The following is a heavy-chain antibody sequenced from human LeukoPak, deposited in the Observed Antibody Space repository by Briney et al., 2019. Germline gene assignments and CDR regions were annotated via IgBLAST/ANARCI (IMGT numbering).Heavy chain of an antibody. D-gene: IGHD3-22*01. CDR1: GFTFSSYG. J-gene: IGHJ4*02. CDR2: IWYDGSNK. CDR3: ARASYYYDSSGYYYLQYYFDY. Sequence: PGRSLRLSCAASGFTFSSYGMHWVRQAPGKGLEWVAVIWYDGSNKYYADSVKGRFTISRDNSKNTLYLQMNSLRAEDTAEYYCARASYYYDSSGYYYLQYYFDYWGQGTLVTVSS. V-gene: IGHV3-33*01.